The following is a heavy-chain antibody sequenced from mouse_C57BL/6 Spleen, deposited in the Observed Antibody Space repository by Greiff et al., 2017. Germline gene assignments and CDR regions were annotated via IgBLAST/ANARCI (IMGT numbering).Heavy chain of an antibody. D-gene: IGHD1-1*01. CDR3: ARDYGSSYYYFDY. V-gene: IGHV1-76*01. CDR1: GYTFTDYY. Sequence: QVQLQQSGAELVRPGASVKLSCKASGYTFTDYYINWVKQRPGQGLEWIARIYPGRGNTYYNEKFNGKATLTAEKSSSTAYMQHSSLTSEDSAVYVCARDYGSSYYYFDYWGQGTTLTVSS. CDR2: IYPGRGNT. J-gene: IGHJ2*01.